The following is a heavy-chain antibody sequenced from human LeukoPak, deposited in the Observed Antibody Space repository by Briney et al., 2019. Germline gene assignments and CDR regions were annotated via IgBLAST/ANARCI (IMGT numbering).Heavy chain of an antibody. J-gene: IGHJ4*02. D-gene: IGHD2-2*01. CDR3: ARGCSSTSCYGFDY. CDR2: IYSGGST. V-gene: IGHV3-53*01. CDR1: GFTFSSYA. Sequence: QPGGSLRLSCAASGFTFSSYAMSWVRQAPGKGLEWVSVIYSGGSTYYADSVKGRFTISRDNSKNTLYLQMNSLRAEDTAVYYCARGCSSTSCYGFDYWGQGTLVTVSS.